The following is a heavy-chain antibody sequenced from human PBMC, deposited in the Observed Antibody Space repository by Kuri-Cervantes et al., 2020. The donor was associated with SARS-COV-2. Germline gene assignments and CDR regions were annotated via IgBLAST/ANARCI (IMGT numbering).Heavy chain of an antibody. D-gene: IGHD2-15*01. J-gene: IGHJ4*02. CDR3: ARDHGLMPLLGPFDY. CDR2: ISYDGSNK. Sequence: GESLKISCAASGFTFSSYAMHWVRQAPGKGLEWVAVISYDGSNKYYADSVKSRFTISRDNSKNTLYLQMNSLRAEDTAVYYCARDHGLMPLLGPFDYWGQGTLVTVSS. V-gene: IGHV3-30-3*01. CDR1: GFTFSSYA.